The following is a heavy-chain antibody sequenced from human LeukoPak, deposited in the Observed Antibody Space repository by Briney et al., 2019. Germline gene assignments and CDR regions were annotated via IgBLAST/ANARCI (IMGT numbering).Heavy chain of an antibody. D-gene: IGHD2-2*01. CDR1: GGTFSSYA. CDR2: IIPIFGTA. J-gene: IGHJ5*02. Sequence: ASVKVSCEASGGTFSSYAISWVRQAPGQGLEWMGGIIPIFGTANYAQKFQGRVTITADESTSTAYMELSSLRSEDTAVYYCARDGCSSTSCYPGWFDPWGQGTLVTVSS. CDR3: ARDGCSSTSCYPGWFDP. V-gene: IGHV1-69*13.